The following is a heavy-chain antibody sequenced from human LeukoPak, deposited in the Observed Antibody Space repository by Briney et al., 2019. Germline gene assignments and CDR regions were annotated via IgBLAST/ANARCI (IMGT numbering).Heavy chain of an antibody. D-gene: IGHD3-22*01. Sequence: PSETLSLTCAVYGGSFSGYYWSWIRQPPGKGLEWIGEINHSGSTNYNPSLKSRVTISVDTSKNQFSLKLSSVTAADTAVYYCARARGYYDSSGYRFDYWGQGTLVTVSS. CDR2: INHSGST. CDR3: ARARGYYDSSGYRFDY. V-gene: IGHV4-34*01. J-gene: IGHJ4*02. CDR1: GGSFSGYY.